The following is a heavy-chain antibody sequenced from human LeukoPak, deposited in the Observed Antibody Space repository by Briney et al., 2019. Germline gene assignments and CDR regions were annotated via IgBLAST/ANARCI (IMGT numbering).Heavy chain of an antibody. CDR3: ARMRLGQYYMDV. J-gene: IGHJ6*03. CDR2: IGISGDT. V-gene: IGHV3-13*01. Sequence: SGGSLRLSCEASGFTFSRYDMHWVRQATGKGLEWVSAIGISGDTFYPGSVKGRFTISRENAENSLYLQMNSLRAGDTAVYYCARMRLGQYYMDVWGKGTTVTISS. D-gene: IGHD4-11*01. CDR1: GFTFSRYD.